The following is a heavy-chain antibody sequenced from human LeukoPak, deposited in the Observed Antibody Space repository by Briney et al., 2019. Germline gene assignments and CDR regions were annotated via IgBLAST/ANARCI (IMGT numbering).Heavy chain of an antibody. CDR3: AKEDCSGGSCYRRGSYYYYYGMDV. D-gene: IGHD2-15*01. V-gene: IGHV3-30*18. J-gene: IGHJ6*02. CDR2: ISDDGSNR. CDR1: GFTFSTYG. Sequence: GGSLRLSCAASGFTFSTYGMHWVRQAPGKGLEWVAVISDDGSNRYYADSVKGRFTISRDNSKNTLYLQMNSLRAEDTAVYYCAKEDCSGGSCYRRGSYYYYYGMDVWGQGTTVTVSS.